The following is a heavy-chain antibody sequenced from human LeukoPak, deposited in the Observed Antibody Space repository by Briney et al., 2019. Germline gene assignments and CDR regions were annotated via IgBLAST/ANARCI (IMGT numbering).Heavy chain of an antibody. Sequence: GGSLRPSCAASGFTFSSYSMNWVRQAPGKGLEWVSYISSSSSTIYYADSVKGRFTISRDNAKNSLYLQMNSLRDEDTAVYYCARDFSEYSYGYDYYYYGMDVWGQGTTVTVSS. CDR3: ARDFSEYSYGYDYYYYGMDV. J-gene: IGHJ6*02. CDR1: GFTFSSYS. D-gene: IGHD5-18*01. V-gene: IGHV3-48*02. CDR2: ISSSSSTI.